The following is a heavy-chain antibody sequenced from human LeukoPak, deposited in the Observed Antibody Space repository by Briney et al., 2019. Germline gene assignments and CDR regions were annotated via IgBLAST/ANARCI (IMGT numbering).Heavy chain of an antibody. CDR3: SLEGSSWYRYFQH. D-gene: IGHD6-13*01. V-gene: IGHV3-23*01. Sequence: GGTLCLSCAVSGVTFTSEAMSCVGQAPGNRQERGSAISGSGGSQYYADPVKGRFTISRDNSKNTLYLQMNSPGAEDTAVYYSSLEGSSWYRYFQHWGQGTLVTVSS. CDR2: ISGSGGSQ. CDR1: GVTFTSEA. J-gene: IGHJ1*01.